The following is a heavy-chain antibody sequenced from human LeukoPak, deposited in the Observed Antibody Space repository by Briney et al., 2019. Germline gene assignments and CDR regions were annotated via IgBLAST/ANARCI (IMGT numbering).Heavy chain of an antibody. Sequence: ASVKVSCKASGYTLTGYYMHWVRQAPGQGLEWMGWMNPNSGGTKCAQKFQGRVTMTRDTSISTAYMELSRLRSDDTAMYYCARDKLGLGELSLYDQWGQGTLVTVSS. V-gene: IGHV1-2*02. CDR3: ARDKLGLGELSLYDQ. J-gene: IGHJ5*02. CDR1: GYTLTGYY. D-gene: IGHD3-16*02. CDR2: MNPNSGGT.